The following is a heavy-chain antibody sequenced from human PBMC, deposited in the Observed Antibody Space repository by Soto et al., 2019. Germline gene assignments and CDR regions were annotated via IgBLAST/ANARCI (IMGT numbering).Heavy chain of an antibody. CDR2: INHSGST. J-gene: IGHJ3*02. V-gene: IGHV4-34*01. D-gene: IGHD2-15*01. CDR3: ARGWYCSGGSCYSGAFDI. CDR1: GWSFSGYY. Sequence: QVQLQQWGAGLLKPSETLSLTCAVYGWSFSGYYWSWIRQPPGKGLEWIGEINHSGSTNYNPSLKSRVTISVDTSQNQFSLKLSSVTASDTAVYYCARGWYCSGGSCYSGAFDIWGQGTMVTVSS.